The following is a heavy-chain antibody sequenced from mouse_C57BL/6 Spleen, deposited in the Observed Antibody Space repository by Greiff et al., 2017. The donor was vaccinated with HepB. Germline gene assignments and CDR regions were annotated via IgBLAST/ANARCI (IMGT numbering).Heavy chain of an antibody. CDR1: GFTFSDYY. V-gene: IGHV5-16*01. Sequence: EVKLEESEGGLVQPGSSMKLSCTASGFTFSDYYMAWVRQVPEKGLEWVANINYDGSSTYYLDSLKSRFIISRDNAKNILYLQMSSLKSEDTATYYCASADYYGSSYWFAYWGQGTLVTVSA. J-gene: IGHJ3*01. CDR2: INYDGSST. D-gene: IGHD1-1*01. CDR3: ASADYYGSSYWFAY.